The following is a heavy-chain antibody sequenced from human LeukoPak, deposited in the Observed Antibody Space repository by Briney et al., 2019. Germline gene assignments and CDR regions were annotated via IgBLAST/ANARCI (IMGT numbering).Heavy chain of an antibody. CDR2: INAGNGNT. Sequence: ASVKVSCKASGYTFTSYAMHWVRQAPGQRLEWMGWINAGNGNTKYSQKFQGRVTITRDTSASTAYMELSSLRSEDTAVYYCARAPYLDILTGYSEWGGNGGGDFDYWGQGTLVTVSS. D-gene: IGHD3-9*01. V-gene: IGHV1-3*01. CDR3: ARAPYLDILTGYSEWGGNGGGDFDY. J-gene: IGHJ4*02. CDR1: GYTFTSYA.